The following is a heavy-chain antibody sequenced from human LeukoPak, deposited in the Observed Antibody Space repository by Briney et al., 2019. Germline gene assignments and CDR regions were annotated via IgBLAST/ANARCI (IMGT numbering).Heavy chain of an antibody. Sequence: GESLKISCMGSGYSFTTYWIGWVRQMPGKGLEWMGIIYPGDSDTRYSPSFQGQVTISADKSTSTVYLQWSSLKASDTAMYYCARRSSGWYQDYWGQGTLVTVSS. D-gene: IGHD6-19*01. J-gene: IGHJ4*02. V-gene: IGHV5-51*01. CDR1: GYSFTTYW. CDR2: IYPGDSDT. CDR3: ARRSSGWYQDY.